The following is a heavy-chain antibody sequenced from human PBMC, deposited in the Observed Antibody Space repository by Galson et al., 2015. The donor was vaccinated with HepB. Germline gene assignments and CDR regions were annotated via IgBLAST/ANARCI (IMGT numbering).Heavy chain of an antibody. CDR1: GYTFTGYY. V-gene: IGHV1-2*02. CDR3: ATLVDTAMESDY. D-gene: IGHD5-18*01. J-gene: IGHJ4*02. Sequence: SVKVSCKASGYTFTGYYMHWVRQAPGQGLEWMGWINPNSGGTNYAQKFQGRVTMTRDTSISTAYMELSRLRSDDTAVYYCATLVDTAMESDYWGQGTLVTVSS. CDR2: INPNSGGT.